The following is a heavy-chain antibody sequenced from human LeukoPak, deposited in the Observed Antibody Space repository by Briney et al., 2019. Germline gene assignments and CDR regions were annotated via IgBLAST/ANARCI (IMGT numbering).Heavy chain of an antibody. J-gene: IGHJ6*03. V-gene: IGHV3-66*01. CDR1: GFTFSSYS. CDR2: IYSGGST. D-gene: IGHD4-17*01. CDR3: ARIGDYHYYYMDV. Sequence: PGGSLRLSCAASGFTFSSYSMSWVRQAPGKGLEWVSVIYSGGSTYYADSVKGRFTISRDNSKNTLYLQMNSLRAEDTAVYYCARIGDYHYYYMDVWGKGTTVTISS.